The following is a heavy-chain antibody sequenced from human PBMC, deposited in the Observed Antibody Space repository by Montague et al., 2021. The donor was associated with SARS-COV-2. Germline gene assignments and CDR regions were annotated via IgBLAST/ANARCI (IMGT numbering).Heavy chain of an antibody. V-gene: IGHV6-1*01. CDR3: ARGDEEQWLVHYYYYGMEV. CDR1: GDSVVDHRRG. CDR2: PFHEYKRYN. D-gene: IGHD6-19*01. Sequence: CAISGDSVVDHRRGWEWNRQELQTPKERVGRPFHEYKRYNDYAVSVKSXITINPDTSKNQFSLQLNSVTPEDTAVYYCARGDEEQWLVHYYYYGMEVWGQGTTVTVSS. J-gene: IGHJ6*02.